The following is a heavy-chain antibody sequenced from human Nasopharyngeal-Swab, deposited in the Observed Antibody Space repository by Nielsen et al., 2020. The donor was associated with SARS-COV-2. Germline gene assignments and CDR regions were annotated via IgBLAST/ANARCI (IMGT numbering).Heavy chain of an antibody. CDR2: ISGSGGST. J-gene: IGHJ5*02. V-gene: IGHV3-11*04. Sequence: WIRQPPGKGLEWVSDISGSGGSTYYADSVKGRFTISRDNAKNSLYLQMNSLRAEDTAVYYCARDLGITMVRGVTRDNWFDPWGQGTLVTVSS. CDR3: ARDLGITMVRGVTRDNWFDP. D-gene: IGHD3-10*01.